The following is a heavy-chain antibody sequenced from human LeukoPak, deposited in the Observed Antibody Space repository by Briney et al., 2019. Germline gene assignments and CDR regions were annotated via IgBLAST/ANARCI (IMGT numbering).Heavy chain of an antibody. CDR1: GGSISSDSYY. Sequence: SETLSLTFTVSGGSISSDSYYLGWIRQPPGKGLEWIGRIHYSGSTYYNPSLKSRITISVDRSKNQFSLKLSSVTAADTAVYYCAKAVAGMGEIAWGQGTLVTVSS. CDR3: AKAVAGMGEIA. CDR2: IHYSGST. D-gene: IGHD6-19*01. V-gene: IGHV4-39*01. J-gene: IGHJ5*02.